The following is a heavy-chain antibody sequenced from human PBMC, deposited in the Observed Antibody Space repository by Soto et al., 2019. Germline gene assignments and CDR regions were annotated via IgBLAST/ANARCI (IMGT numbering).Heavy chain of an antibody. CDR3: ASETSDYDFLAGHTVFDF. Sequence: QVQLQQWGAGLLKPSATLSLTCTVSGGSFSGYYWCWVRQPPGKGLEWIGEINHSGSTDYNPSLKSRVTISIATSTRPISLKLNSVTAADTAVYYCASETSDYDFLAGHTVFDFWGQGTLVTVSS. V-gene: IGHV4-34*02. CDR1: GGSFSGYY. J-gene: IGHJ3*01. CDR2: INHSGST. D-gene: IGHD3-9*01.